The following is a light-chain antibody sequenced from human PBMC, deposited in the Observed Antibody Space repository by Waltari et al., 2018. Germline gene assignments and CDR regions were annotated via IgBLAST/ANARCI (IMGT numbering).Light chain of an antibody. CDR2: GNN. V-gene: IGLV1-47*01. CDR3: AAWDDSLSAVV. J-gene: IGLJ2*01. CDR1: SSNVGRNY. Sequence: QSVMTHPPSASATPGQRATIACTGSSSNVGRNYVSTYQQLPGTAPKLLIYGNNQRPSGVPDRFSGSKSGTSASLAISGLRSEDEADYYCAAWDDSLSAVVFGGGTKLTVL.